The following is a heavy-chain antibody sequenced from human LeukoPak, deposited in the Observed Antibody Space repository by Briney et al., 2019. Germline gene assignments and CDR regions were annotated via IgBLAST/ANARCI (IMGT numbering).Heavy chain of an antibody. V-gene: IGHV3-20*04. Sequence: GGSLRLSCADSGLLFDDYGMSWVRQAPGKGLAWVSGINWNGGRTGYADSVKGRFTISRDNAKNSLYLQMNSLRAEDTALYYCARDYDYGDYPGYWGQGTLVTVSS. CDR3: ARDYDYGDYPGY. CDR1: GLLFDDYG. J-gene: IGHJ4*02. CDR2: INWNGGRT. D-gene: IGHD4-17*01.